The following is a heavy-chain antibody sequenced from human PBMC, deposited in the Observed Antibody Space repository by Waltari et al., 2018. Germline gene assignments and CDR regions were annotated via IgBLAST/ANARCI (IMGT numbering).Heavy chain of an antibody. CDR3: AKIRTTAAHDAFDI. J-gene: IGHJ3*02. CDR2: IYASGSA. V-gene: IGHV3-53*01. CDR1: GFSVTDNY. Sequence: QLVESGGGLMQPGGSVRLSCAASGFSVTDNYMAWVRQAPGKGLEWVSTIYASGSAYYTDSVKGRFSISRDKSQNTLYLQLNSLRTEDTAVFYCAKIRTTAAHDAFDIWGQGTLVTVSS. D-gene: IGHD6-25*01.